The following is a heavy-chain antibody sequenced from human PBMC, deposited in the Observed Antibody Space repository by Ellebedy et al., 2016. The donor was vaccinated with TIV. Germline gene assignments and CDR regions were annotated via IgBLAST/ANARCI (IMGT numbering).Heavy chain of an antibody. Sequence: GGSLRLSCAASGFTFSSYGMHWVRQAPGKGLEWVAVISYDGSNKYYADSVKGRFTTSRDNSKNTLYLQMNSLRAEDTAVYYCAKIASGWKYYFDYWGQGTLVTVSS. D-gene: IGHD6-19*01. V-gene: IGHV3-30*18. J-gene: IGHJ4*02. CDR3: AKIASGWKYYFDY. CDR1: GFTFSSYG. CDR2: ISYDGSNK.